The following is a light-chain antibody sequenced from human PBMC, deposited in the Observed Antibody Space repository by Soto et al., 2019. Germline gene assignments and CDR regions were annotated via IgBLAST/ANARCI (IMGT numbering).Light chain of an antibody. CDR3: QQYYLGPFT. CDR1: QSVLYTSNNQNY. Sequence: DIVMTQSPDSLGVSLGEPATINCNSSQSVLYTSNNQNYLAWYQQKSGQPPKLLIYGASARESGVPARFSGSGSGTDFSLAISGLQADDVAVYYCQQYYLGPFTFGPGTKVDIK. CDR2: GAS. J-gene: IGKJ3*01. V-gene: IGKV4-1*01.